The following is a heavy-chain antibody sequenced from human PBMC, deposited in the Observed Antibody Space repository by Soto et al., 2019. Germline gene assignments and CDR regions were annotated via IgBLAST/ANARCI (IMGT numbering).Heavy chain of an antibody. J-gene: IGHJ6*03. V-gene: IGHV3-7*01. D-gene: IGHD2-2*01. CDR3: ARVGCSSTGCSGPLAYYYYFMDV. Sequence: GGSLRLSCAASGFTFSSYWMSWVRQAPGKGLEWVANIKQDGSEKYYVDSVKGRFTISRDNAKKSLYLQMNSLRAEDTAVYYCARVGCSSTGCSGPLAYYYYFMDVWGKGTTVTVSS. CDR2: IKQDGSEK. CDR1: GFTFSSYW.